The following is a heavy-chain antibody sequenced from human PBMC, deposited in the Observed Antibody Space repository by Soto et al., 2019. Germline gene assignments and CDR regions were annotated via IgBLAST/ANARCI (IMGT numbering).Heavy chain of an antibody. Sequence: PGGSLRLSCAVSGFTFSSYWMHWVRQAPGKGLVWASRINSDGSSTSYADSVKGRFTISRNNAKNTLYLQMDSLRAEDTAVYYCARGSTVALDFWGQGTLVTVSS. CDR2: INSDGSST. CDR3: ARGSTVALDF. D-gene: IGHD1-1*01. J-gene: IGHJ4*02. CDR1: GFTFSSYW. V-gene: IGHV3-74*01.